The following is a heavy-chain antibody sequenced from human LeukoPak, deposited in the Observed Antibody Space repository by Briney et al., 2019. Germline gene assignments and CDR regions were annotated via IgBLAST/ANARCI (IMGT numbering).Heavy chain of an antibody. CDR2: INPNSGGT. D-gene: IGHD4-17*01. J-gene: IGHJ5*02. Sequence: ASVKVSCKASGYTFTGYYMHWVRQAPGQGLEWMGWINPNSGGTNYAQKFQGRVTMTRGTSISTAYMELSRLRSDDTAVYYCARVAFYGDYVDNWFDPWGQGTLVTVSS. CDR3: ARVAFYGDYVDNWFDP. CDR1: GYTFTGYY. V-gene: IGHV1-2*02.